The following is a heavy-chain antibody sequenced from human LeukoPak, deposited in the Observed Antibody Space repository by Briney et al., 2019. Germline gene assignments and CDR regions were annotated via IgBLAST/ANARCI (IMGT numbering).Heavy chain of an antibody. J-gene: IGHJ6*03. Sequence: ASVKVSCKASGGTFSSYAISWVRQAPGQRLEWMGWINAGNGNTKYSQKFQGRVTITRDTSASTAYMELSSLRSEDTAVYYCARLRTKPYYYYYMDVWGKGTTVTVSS. CDR2: INAGNGNT. CDR3: ARLRTKPYYYYYMDV. V-gene: IGHV1-3*01. CDR1: GGTFSSYA.